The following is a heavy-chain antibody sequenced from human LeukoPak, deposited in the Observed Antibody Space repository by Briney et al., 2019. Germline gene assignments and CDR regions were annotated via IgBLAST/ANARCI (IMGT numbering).Heavy chain of an antibody. Sequence: GGSLRLSCAVSGFTFSNYAMNWVRQAPGKGLEWVSAVSGGGRNTYYAASVVGRFTISRDNSKNTLFLQMNSLSAEDTAIYYCARQTAEVLFINAYFDSWGQGALVTVSS. CDR1: GFTFSNYA. CDR3: ARQTAEVLFINAYFDS. D-gene: IGHD2/OR15-2a*01. CDR2: VSGGGRNT. J-gene: IGHJ4*02. V-gene: IGHV3-23*01.